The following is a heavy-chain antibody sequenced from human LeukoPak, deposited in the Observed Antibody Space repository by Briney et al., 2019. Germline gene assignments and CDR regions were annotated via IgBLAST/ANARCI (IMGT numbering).Heavy chain of an antibody. CDR3: ATGRPGVSIPYYFDY. D-gene: IGHD2-21*01. J-gene: IGHJ4*02. Sequence: ASVKVSCKASGYTFTSYYMHWVRQAPGQRLEWMGWINGGKDNTRHSQKFQGRLTFTRDTSARTAYMELSSLRSEDTAVYYCATGRPGVSIPYYFDYWGQGTLVTVSS. V-gene: IGHV1-3*01. CDR1: GYTFTSYY. CDR2: INGGKDNT.